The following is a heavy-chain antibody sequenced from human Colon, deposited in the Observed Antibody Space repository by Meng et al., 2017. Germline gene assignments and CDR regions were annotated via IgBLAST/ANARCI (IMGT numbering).Heavy chain of an antibody. D-gene: IGHD5-24*01. J-gene: IGHJ4*02. CDR1: GFTFSSHA. CDR2: ISGSGGRT. CDR3: ARRRRDGYNSEIDS. V-gene: IGHV3-23*01. Sequence: GESLKISCAASGFTFSSHAMNWVRQAPGRGLEWVSGISGSGGRTDYADSVKGRFTTSRDNSNNMLYLQMSSLRAEDTAIYYCARRRRDGYNSEIDSWGQGTLVTSPQ.